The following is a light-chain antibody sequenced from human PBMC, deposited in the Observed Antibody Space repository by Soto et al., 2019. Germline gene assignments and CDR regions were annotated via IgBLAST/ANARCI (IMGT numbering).Light chain of an antibody. CDR1: RDDIGAYDY. V-gene: IGLV2-14*01. Sequence: QSVLAQPASVSGYPGQSITMSCAGTRDDIGAYDYVSWYQQHPGNAPKLLVYEVTNRPSGVSDRFSGSKSGNTASLTISGLQAEDEADYYCNSYTNSSAVVFGGGTKVTVL. CDR3: NSYTNSSAVV. J-gene: IGLJ2*01. CDR2: EVT.